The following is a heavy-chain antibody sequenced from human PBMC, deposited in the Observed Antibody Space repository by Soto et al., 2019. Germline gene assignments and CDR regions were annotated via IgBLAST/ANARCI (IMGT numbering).Heavy chain of an antibody. V-gene: IGHV1-18*04. Sequence: ASVKVSCKASGYTFTDYGISWVRQAPGQGLEWIGWISAYNGNTNNAQKLQDRVTMATDSSTSTAYMELRSLRSDDTAVYYCARVGDIVVVGPWFDPWGEGALVSVSS. CDR2: ISAYNGNT. CDR3: ARVGDIVVVGPWFDP. J-gene: IGHJ5*02. CDR1: GYTFTDYG. D-gene: IGHD2-2*01.